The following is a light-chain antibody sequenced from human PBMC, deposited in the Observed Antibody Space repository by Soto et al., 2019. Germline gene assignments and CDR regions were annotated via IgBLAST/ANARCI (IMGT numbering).Light chain of an antibody. CDR1: SSDVGGYNY. CDR3: SSYTSSSIEYV. V-gene: IGLV2-14*01. CDR2: EVS. Sequence: QTVLTQPASVSGSPGQSITISCTGTSSDVGGYNYVSWYQQHPGKAPKLMIYEVSNRPSGVSNRFSGSKSGNTASLTIAGLQAEDEADYYCSSYTSSSIEYVFGTGTKVTVL. J-gene: IGLJ1*01.